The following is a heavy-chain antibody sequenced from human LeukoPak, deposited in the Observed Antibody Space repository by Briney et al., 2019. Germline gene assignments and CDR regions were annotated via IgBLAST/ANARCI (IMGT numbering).Heavy chain of an antibody. CDR1: GYSFTSYW. CDR3: ARPTGGYDFWSGYYYFDY. CDR2: IYPGDSDT. V-gene: IGHV5-51*01. D-gene: IGHD3-3*01. Sequence: PGESLKISCKGSGYSFTSYWIGWVRQMPGKGLEWMGIIYPGDSDTRYSPSFQGQVTISADKSISTAYLQWSSLKASDTAMCYCARPTGGYDFWSGYYYFDYWGQGTLVTVSS. J-gene: IGHJ4*02.